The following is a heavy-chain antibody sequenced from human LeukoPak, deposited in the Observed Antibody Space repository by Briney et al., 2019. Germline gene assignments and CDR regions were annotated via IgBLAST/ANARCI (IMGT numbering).Heavy chain of an antibody. J-gene: IGHJ4*02. CDR2: IYTSGST. V-gene: IGHV4-4*07. CDR1: GGSISSYY. CDR3: ARDYHCSGGSCYSNY. Sequence: SETLSLTCTVSGGSISSYYWSWIRQPAGKGLEWIGRIYTSGSTNYNPSLKSRVTISVDTSKNQFSLKLSSVTAADTAVYYCARDYHCSGGSCYSNYWGQGTLVTVST. D-gene: IGHD2-15*01.